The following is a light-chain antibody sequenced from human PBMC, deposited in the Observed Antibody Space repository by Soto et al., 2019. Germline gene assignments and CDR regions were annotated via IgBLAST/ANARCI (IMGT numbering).Light chain of an antibody. CDR1: QSIDNC. CDR2: AAT. J-gene: IGKJ5*01. CDR3: QQCYSTLRIT. V-gene: IGKV1-39*01. Sequence: DIQMTQSPSSLSASVGDRVTITCRASQSIDNCLNWYQQKPGKAPKLLIYAATSLQSGVPSRFSGSGSGTDFTLTISSLQPEDFAAYYCQQCYSTLRITFGQGTRLDIK.